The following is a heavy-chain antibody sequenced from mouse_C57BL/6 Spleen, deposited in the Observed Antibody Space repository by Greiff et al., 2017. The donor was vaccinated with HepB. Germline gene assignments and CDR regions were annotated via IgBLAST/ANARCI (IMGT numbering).Heavy chain of an antibody. D-gene: IGHD2-1*01. V-gene: IGHV5-15*01. Sequence: EVHLVESGGGLVQPGGSLKLSCAASGFTFSDYGMAWVRQAPRKGLEWVAFISNLAYSIYYADTVTGRFTISRENAKNTLYLEMSSLRSEDTAMYYCARQGYYGKSSYAIDYWGQGTSVTVSS. J-gene: IGHJ4*01. CDR1: GFTFSDYG. CDR2: ISNLAYSI. CDR3: ARQGYYGKSSYAIDY.